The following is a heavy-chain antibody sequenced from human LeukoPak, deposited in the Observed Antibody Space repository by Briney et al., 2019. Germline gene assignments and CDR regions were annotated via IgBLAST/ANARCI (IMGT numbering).Heavy chain of an antibody. V-gene: IGHV1-58*02. CDR2: IVVGSGNT. Sequence: ASVKVSCKASGFTFTSSAMQWVRQARGQRLEWIGWIVVGSGNTNYAQKFQERVTITRDMSTSTAYMELSSLRSEDTAVYYCARESLHSSSWYCWGQGTLVTVSS. J-gene: IGHJ4*02. CDR3: ARESLHSSSWYC. D-gene: IGHD6-13*01. CDR1: GFTFTSSA.